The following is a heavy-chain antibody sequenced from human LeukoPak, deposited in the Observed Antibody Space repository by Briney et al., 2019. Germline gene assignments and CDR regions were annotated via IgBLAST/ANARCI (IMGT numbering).Heavy chain of an antibody. CDR2: ISATNGNT. J-gene: IGHJ4*02. CDR1: GYTFTNYG. CDR3: ARGDIAVGGTIV. D-gene: IGHD6-19*01. Sequence: GASVKVSCKASGYTFTNYGLSWVRQAPGQGLEWMGWISATNGNTNYARKFQGRVTMTTDTSTSTAYMELRRLRSDDTAVYYCARGDIAVGGTIVWGQGTLVTVSS. V-gene: IGHV1-18*01.